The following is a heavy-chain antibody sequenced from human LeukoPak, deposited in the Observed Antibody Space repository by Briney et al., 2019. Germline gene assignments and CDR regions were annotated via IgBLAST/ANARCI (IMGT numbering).Heavy chain of an antibody. J-gene: IGHJ3*02. CDR2: MNPNSGNT. Sequence: ASVTVSCKASGYTFTSYDINWVRQATGQGLEWMGWMNPNSGNTGYAQKYQGRVTMTRNTSISTAYMELSSLRSEDTAVYYCASVPPNYDILTGYQGGAFDIWGQGTMVTVSS. CDR3: ASVPPNYDILTGYQGGAFDI. CDR1: GYTFTSYD. V-gene: IGHV1-8*01. D-gene: IGHD3-9*01.